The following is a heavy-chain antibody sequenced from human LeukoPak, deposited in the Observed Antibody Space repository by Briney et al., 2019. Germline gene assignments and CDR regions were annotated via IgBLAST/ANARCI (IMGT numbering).Heavy chain of an antibody. CDR2: ISAYNGNT. J-gene: IGHJ4*02. CDR1: GYTFTSYG. D-gene: IGHD3-22*01. CDR3: ARDDAPYYYDSSGYCSY. V-gene: IGHV1-18*01. Sequence: GASVKVSCKASGYTFTSYGISWVRQAPGQGLEWMGWISAYNGNTNYAQKLQGRVTMTTDTSTSTAYMELRSLRSDDTAVYYCARDDAPYYYDSSGYCSYWGQGTLVTVSS.